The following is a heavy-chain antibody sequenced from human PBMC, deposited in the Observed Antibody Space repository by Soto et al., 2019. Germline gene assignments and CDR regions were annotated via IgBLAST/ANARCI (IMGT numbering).Heavy chain of an antibody. D-gene: IGHD4-17*01. CDR1: GFTFNNYA. V-gene: IGHV3-23*01. J-gene: IGHJ5*02. CDR2: ISATGGST. CDR3: TNTGDYSLSWFDP. Sequence: GGSLRLSCAASGFTFNNYAMNWVRQAPGKGLEWVATISATGGSTYYADSVKGRFTISRDNSKNTLYLQMNSLRVEDTAVYYCTNTGDYSLSWFDPWGQGTLVTVSS.